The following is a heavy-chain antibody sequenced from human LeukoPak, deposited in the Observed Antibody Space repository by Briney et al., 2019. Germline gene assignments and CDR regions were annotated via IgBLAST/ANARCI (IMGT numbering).Heavy chain of an antibody. D-gene: IGHD6-19*01. CDR2: IRSKVYGGTT. CDR3: TRLYSSGWASDY. J-gene: IGHJ4*02. V-gene: IGHV3-49*04. CDR1: GFTFGDYA. Sequence: GGSLRLSCRASGFTFGDYAMSWVRQAPGKGLEWVGFIRSKVYGGTTEYAASMKGRFTISRDDSKSIAYLQMNSLKTEDTAVYCCTRLYSSGWASDYWGQGTLVTVSS.